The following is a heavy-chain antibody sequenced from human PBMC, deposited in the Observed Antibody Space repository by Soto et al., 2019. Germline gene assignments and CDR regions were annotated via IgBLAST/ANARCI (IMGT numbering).Heavy chain of an antibody. V-gene: IGHV3-30*18. CDR1: GFTFSSYG. D-gene: IGHD1-26*01. CDR3: AKDVVVGATTGLGDYYYYYGMDV. Sequence: GGSLRLSCAASGFTFSSYGMHWVRQAPGKGLEWVAVISYDGSNKYYADSVKGRFTISRDNSKNTLYPQMNSLRAEDTAVYYCAKDVVVGATTGLGDYYYYYGMDVWGQGTTVTVSS. J-gene: IGHJ6*02. CDR2: ISYDGSNK.